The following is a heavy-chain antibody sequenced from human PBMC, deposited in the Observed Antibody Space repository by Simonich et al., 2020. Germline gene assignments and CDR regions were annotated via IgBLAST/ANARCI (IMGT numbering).Heavy chain of an antibody. D-gene: IGHD5-12*01. Sequence: QVQLVQSGAEVKKPGASVKVSCKASGYTFTVYYMHWVRQAPGQGLEWMGWNNPNRGGTNYAQKCQGRVTMTRDTSISTAYMGLSRLRSDDTAVYYCASSKLATIDYWGQGTLVTVSS. CDR1: GYTFTVYY. CDR2: NNPNRGGT. J-gene: IGHJ4*02. V-gene: IGHV1-2*02. CDR3: ASSKLATIDY.